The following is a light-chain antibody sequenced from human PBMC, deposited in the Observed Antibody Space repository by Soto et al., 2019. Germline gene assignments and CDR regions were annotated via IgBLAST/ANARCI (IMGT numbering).Light chain of an antibody. CDR2: EVT. CDR1: SSDVSGYNY. CDR3: SSYAGSNKKV. V-gene: IGLV2-8*01. J-gene: IGLJ2*01. Sequence: QSALTQPPSASGSPGQSVAISCTGTSSDVSGYNYVSWYQQHPGKAPKLMIYEVTKRPSGVPDRFSGSKSGNTASLTVSGLQAEDEADYYCSSYAGSNKKVFGAGTKLTVL.